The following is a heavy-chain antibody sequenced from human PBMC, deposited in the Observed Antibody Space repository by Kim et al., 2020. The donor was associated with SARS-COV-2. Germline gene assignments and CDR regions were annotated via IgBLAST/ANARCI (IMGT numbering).Heavy chain of an antibody. Sequence: SETLSLTCTVSGGSISSGDYYWSWIRQPPGKGLEWIGYIYYSGSTYYNPSLKSRVTISVDTSKNQFSLKLSSVTAADTAVYYCARSGIQLHFDPWGQGTLVTVSS. CDR2: IYYSGST. J-gene: IGHJ5*02. D-gene: IGHD5-18*01. CDR1: GGSISSGDYY. CDR3: ARSGIQLHFDP. V-gene: IGHV4-30-4*01.